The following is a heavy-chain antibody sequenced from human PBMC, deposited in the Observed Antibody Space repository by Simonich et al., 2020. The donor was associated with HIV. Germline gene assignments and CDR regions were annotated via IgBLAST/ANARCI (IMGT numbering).Heavy chain of an antibody. CDR2: IYPGDSDT. CDR3: VRRLAVAGTYWYFDL. Sequence: EVQLVQSGAEVKKPGEFLQISCTGSGYSFTSYWIGWVRQMPGKGLEWRGIIYPGDSDTRDSPPFQGQVTIYADKSISTAYLQWSSLKASDTAMYYCVRRLAVAGTYWYFDLWGRGTLVTVSS. J-gene: IGHJ2*01. CDR1: GYSFTSYW. V-gene: IGHV5-51*03. D-gene: IGHD6-19*01.